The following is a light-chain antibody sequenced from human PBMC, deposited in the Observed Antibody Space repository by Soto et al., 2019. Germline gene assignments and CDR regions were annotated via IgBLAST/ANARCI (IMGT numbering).Light chain of an antibody. Sequence: DIQMTQSPSTLSASVGDRVTITCRASQSISSYLNWYQQKPGKAPKLLIYAASSLQSGVPSMFSGSGSGTDFTLTISSLQPEDFATYYCQQSYSTPRTFGQGTKVDI. J-gene: IGKJ1*01. CDR3: QQSYSTPRT. CDR2: AAS. CDR1: QSISSY. V-gene: IGKV1-39*01.